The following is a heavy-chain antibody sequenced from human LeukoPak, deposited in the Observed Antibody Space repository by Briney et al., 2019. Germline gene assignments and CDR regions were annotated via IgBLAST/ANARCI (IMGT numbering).Heavy chain of an antibody. V-gene: IGHV5-10-1*01. CDR2: IDPSDSYT. Sequence: GESPKTFFYGSGCSFTSYWISLVRQIPGKGPEGVGRIDPSDSYTNYSPSFQGHVTISADKSISTAYLQWSSLKASDTAMYYCARHRQQRVGPDAFDIWGQGTMVTVSS. D-gene: IGHD6-13*01. CDR3: ARHRQQRVGPDAFDI. J-gene: IGHJ3*02. CDR1: GCSFTSYW.